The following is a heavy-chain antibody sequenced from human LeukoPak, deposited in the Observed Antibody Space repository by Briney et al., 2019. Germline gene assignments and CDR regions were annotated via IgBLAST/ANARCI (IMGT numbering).Heavy chain of an antibody. CDR2: ISSSGSTI. J-gene: IGHJ5*02. V-gene: IGHV3-48*03. D-gene: IGHD6-6*01. CDR3: ARNIAARRGFDP. Sequence: GGSLRLSCAASGFTFSSYEMNWVRQAPGKGLEWVSYISSSGSTIYYADSVKGRFTISRDNAKNSLYLQMNSLRAEDTAVYYCARNIAARRGFDPWGQGTLVTVSS. CDR1: GFTFSSYE.